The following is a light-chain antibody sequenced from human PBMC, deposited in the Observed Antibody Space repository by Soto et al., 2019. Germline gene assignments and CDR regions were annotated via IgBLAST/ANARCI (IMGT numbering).Light chain of an antibody. CDR1: SRDVGGYNY. V-gene: IGLV2-14*01. Sequence: QSALTQPASVSGSPGQSITISCTGTSRDVGGYNYVSWYQQHPGKAPKVMIYEVSNRPSGVSNRFSGSKSGNTASLTISGRQAEDEADYYCSSYTSSSTLWVFGGETKLTVL. J-gene: IGLJ2*01. CDR3: SSYTSSSTLWV. CDR2: EVS.